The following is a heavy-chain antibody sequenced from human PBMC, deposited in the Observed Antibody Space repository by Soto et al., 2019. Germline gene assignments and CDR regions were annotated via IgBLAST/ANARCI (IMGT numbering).Heavy chain of an antibody. CDR2: IKSKTAGGTT. CDR3: TTDLQTYYYGSGSADY. V-gene: IGHV3-15*01. Sequence: GGSLRLSCAASGFTFSNAWMSWVRQAPGKGLEWVGRIKSKTAGGTTDYAAPVKGRFTISRDDSKNTLYLQMNSLKTEDTAMYYCTTDLQTYYYGSGSADYWGQGTLVTVTS. CDR1: GFTFSNAW. J-gene: IGHJ4*02. D-gene: IGHD3-10*01.